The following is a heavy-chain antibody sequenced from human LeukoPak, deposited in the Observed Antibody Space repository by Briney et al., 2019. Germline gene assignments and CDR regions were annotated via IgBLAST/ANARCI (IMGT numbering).Heavy chain of an antibody. J-gene: IGHJ4*02. Sequence: GASVKVSCKASGYTFTGYDINWVRQATGKGLEWMGWMNPNSGNTAYAQKFQDRITMTRNTSINTAYMELSSLTSEDTAMYYCARGWRFGEFSFDYWGQGTLVTVSS. CDR2: MNPNSGNT. CDR3: ARGWRFGEFSFDY. V-gene: IGHV1-8*01. D-gene: IGHD3-10*01. CDR1: GYTFTGYD.